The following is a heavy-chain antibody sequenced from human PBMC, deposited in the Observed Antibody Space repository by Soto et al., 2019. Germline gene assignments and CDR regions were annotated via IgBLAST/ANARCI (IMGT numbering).Heavy chain of an antibody. CDR1: GGSFSGYY. V-gene: IGHV4-34*01. Sequence: SETLSLTCAVYGGSFSGYYWSWIRQPPGKGLEWIGEINHSGSTNYNPSLKSRLTISVDTSKNQFSLNLSSVTAADTALYYCARDLYSSGPGWFDPWGQGTLVTVSS. D-gene: IGHD6-19*01. CDR2: INHSGST. J-gene: IGHJ5*02. CDR3: ARDLYSSGPGWFDP.